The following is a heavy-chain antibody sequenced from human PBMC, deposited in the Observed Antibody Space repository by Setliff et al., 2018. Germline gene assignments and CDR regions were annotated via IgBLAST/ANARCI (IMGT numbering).Heavy chain of an antibody. J-gene: IGHJ5*02. CDR1: GYTLTKYY. V-gene: IGHV1-69*05. D-gene: IGHD2-2*01. Sequence: SVKVSCKASGYTLTKYYMHWVRQAPGQGLEWMGGIIPIFGTTNYAQKFQGRATIITDESTSTANMELRSLRSDDTAVYYCVRAPPTVVIPPGRAFFDPWGQGTLVTVSS. CDR3: VRAPPTVVIPPGRAFFDP. CDR2: IIPIFGTT.